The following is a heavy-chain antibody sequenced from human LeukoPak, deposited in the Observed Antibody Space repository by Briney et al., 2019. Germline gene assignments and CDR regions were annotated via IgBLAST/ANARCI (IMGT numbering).Heavy chain of an antibody. Sequence: GASVKVSCKASGYTFTSYDINWVRQATGQGLEWMGWMNPNSGNTGYAQKFQGRVTMTRNTSISTAYMELSSLRSEDTAVYYCARAQRGSVGGYYYGMDVWGQGTTVTVSS. J-gene: IGHJ6*02. CDR2: MNPNSGNT. CDR3: ARAQRGSVGGYYYGMDV. V-gene: IGHV1-8*01. D-gene: IGHD3-10*01. CDR1: GYTFTSYD.